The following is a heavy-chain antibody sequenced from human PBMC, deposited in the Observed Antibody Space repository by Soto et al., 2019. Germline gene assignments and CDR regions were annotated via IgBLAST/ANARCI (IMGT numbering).Heavy chain of an antibody. CDR2: FSWNSGSI. CDR3: AKGYGSGTYWGGNYYYYGMDV. CDR1: GFTFDDYA. Sequence: EVQLVESGGGLVQPGRSLRLSCAASGFTFDDYAMHWVRQAPGKGLEWVSGFSWNSGSIGYADSVKGRFTISRDNAKNSLYLQMNSLRAEDTALYYCAKGYGSGTYWGGNYYYYGMDVWGQGTTVTVSS. V-gene: IGHV3-9*01. D-gene: IGHD3-10*01. J-gene: IGHJ6*02.